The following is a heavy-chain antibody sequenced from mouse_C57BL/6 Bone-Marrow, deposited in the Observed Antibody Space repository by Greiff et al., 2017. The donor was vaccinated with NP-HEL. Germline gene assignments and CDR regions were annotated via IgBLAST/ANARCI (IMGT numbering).Heavy chain of an antibody. V-gene: IGHV2-3*01. CDR2: IWGGGST. Sequence: QVQLKESGPGLVAPSQSLSITCTVSGFSFTSYGVSWVRQPSGKGLEWLGVIWGGGSTNYHSALLSDLGIRTDNSNSQAVLKLNSLLTDDAATDCCAHVLWYYHGCDFWGRGKTATVSS. CDR1: GFSFTSYG. J-gene: IGHJ1*03. D-gene: IGHD2-1*01. CDR3: AHVLWYYHGCDF.